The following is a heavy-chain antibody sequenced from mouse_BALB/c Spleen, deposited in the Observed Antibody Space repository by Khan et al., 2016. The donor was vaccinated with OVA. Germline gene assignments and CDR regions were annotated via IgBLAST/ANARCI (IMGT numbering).Heavy chain of an antibody. Sequence: QVQLKQSGAELVKAGASVKMSCKAFGYTFTSYWMHWVQQRLGQGLEWFAETNPTNGRTYYNEKFKSKATLTVDKSSSTAYMLLSGPTFEDSAVYYCARIKKIVATYSDYGGQGTTLTASS. D-gene: IGHD1-1*01. J-gene: IGHJ2*01. CDR3: ARIKKIVATYSDY. V-gene: IGHV1S81*02. CDR2: TNPTNGRT. CDR1: GYTFTSYW.